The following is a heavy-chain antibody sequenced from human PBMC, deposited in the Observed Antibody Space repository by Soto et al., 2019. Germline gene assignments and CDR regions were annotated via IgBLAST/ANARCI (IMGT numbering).Heavy chain of an antibody. CDR1: DFSFLSHV. CDR2: INLYNGNT. CDR3: AIYHLELCRFDY. D-gene: IGHD2-2*01. Sequence: ASVKVSCKAYDFSFLSHVFSWVRQAPGQGLEWMGWINLYNGNTNYAQQFQGGVTMTTDTSTSTAYMELRSLRSDDTAMYFCAIYHLELCRFDYWGQGTLVTVSS. J-gene: IGHJ4*02. V-gene: IGHV1-18*04.